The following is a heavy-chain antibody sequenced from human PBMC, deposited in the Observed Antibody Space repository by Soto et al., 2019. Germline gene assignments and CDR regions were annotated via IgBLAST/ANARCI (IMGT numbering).Heavy chain of an antibody. D-gene: IGHD6-13*01. J-gene: IGHJ6*02. CDR1: GGSISNSNW. V-gene: IGHV4-4*02. Sequence: ASETLSLTCAVSGGSISNSNWWNWVRQPPGKGLEWIGEIYHIGNTNCNPSLKSRVTMSVDKSKNQFSLNLTSVTAADTAVYYCAKGKQQLVAYGLDVWGQGTTVTVSS. CDR3: AKGKQQLVAYGLDV. CDR2: IYHIGNT.